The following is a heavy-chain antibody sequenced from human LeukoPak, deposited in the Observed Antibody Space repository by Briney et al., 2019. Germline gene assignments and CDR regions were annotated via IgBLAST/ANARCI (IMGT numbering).Heavy chain of an antibody. CDR2: IYWSDDK. Sequence: SGPTLVKPTQTLTLTCTFSGFSLSTSGVGVGWIRQPPGKALEWLALIYWSDDKRYSPSLKSRLTITKDTSKNQVVLTMTNMDPVDTATYYCAHRPGSTSWPAFDYWGQGTLVTVSS. CDR1: GFSLSTSGVG. V-gene: IGHV2-5*01. D-gene: IGHD2-2*01. CDR3: AHRPGSTSWPAFDY. J-gene: IGHJ4*02.